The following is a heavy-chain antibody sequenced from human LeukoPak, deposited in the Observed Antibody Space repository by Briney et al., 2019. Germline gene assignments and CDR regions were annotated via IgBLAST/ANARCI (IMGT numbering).Heavy chain of an antibody. CDR2: ITHSGSP. V-gene: IGHV4-34*01. CDR1: SGSLSGYY. CDR3: ARGVDL. Sequence: SETLSLTCGVSSGSLSGYYWRWIRQPPGGGLEWLGEITHSGSPNYNPSLKSRVTISRDTSKKQFSLNLTSVTAADTGVYYCARGVDLWGRGTPVTVSS. J-gene: IGHJ2*01.